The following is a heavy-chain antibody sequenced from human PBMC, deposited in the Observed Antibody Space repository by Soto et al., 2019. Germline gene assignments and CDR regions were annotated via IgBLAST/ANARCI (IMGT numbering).Heavy chain of an antibody. Sequence: PGGSLRLSCAASGFTFTSYWMSWVRQAPGKGLEWVASIKQNGGEEYYVDSVKGRFTISRDNAKNSLYLEMNSLRAEDRAVYYCATSSDAGYIFHFWGQGTLVTVSS. D-gene: IGHD3-9*01. CDR1: GFTFTSYW. CDR2: IKQNGGEE. J-gene: IGHJ4*02. V-gene: IGHV3-7*01. CDR3: ATSSDAGYIFHF.